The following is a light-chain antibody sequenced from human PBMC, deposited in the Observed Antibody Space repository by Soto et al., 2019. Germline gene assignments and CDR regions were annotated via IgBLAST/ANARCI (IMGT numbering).Light chain of an antibody. V-gene: IGKV3-20*01. CDR1: QSVSNIY. CDR3: QQYRISPST. CDR2: GAS. Sequence: EIVLTQSPGTLSLSPGERATLSCRANQSVSNIYLAWYQQRPGQPPRLLIYGASNRATGVPDRFSGSGSGTNFTLTISRLEPEDFAVYYCQQYRISPSTFGHGTNL. J-gene: IGKJ2*01.